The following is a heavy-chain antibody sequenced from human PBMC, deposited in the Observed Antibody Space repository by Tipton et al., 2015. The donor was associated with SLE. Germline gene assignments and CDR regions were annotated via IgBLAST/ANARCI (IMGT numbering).Heavy chain of an antibody. V-gene: IGHV4-59*08. Sequence: GLVKPSETLSLTCTVSGDSSSSAYWNWIRQPPGKGLEWIGFIDKDWSTSYNPSLKSRVTISVDMSRNQFSLKLSSVTAADTAVYFCARQVIYGNFYYYYAMDVWGQGITVTVSS. D-gene: IGHD4-23*01. CDR2: IDKDWST. CDR1: GDSSSSAY. CDR3: ARQVIYGNFYYYYAMDV. J-gene: IGHJ6*02.